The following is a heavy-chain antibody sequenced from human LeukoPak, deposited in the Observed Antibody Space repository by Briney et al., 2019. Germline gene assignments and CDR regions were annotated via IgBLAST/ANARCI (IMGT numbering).Heavy chain of an antibody. D-gene: IGHD1-14*01. V-gene: IGHV4-59*01. J-gene: IGHJ6*03. CDR1: GGSISSYF. Sequence: PSETLSLTCTVSGGSISSYFWSWIRQPPGKGLEWIGYLYYSGSTNYNPSLKSRVTISVDTSKNQFSLRLSSVTAADTAVYYCARDRKYYYHMDVWGKGTTVTVSS. CDR3: ARDRKYYYHMDV. CDR2: LYYSGST.